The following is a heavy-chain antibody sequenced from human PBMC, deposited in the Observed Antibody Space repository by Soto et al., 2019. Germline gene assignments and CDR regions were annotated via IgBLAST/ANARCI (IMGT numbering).Heavy chain of an antibody. Sequence: EASVKVSCKASGGTFSTYTITWVRQAPGLGLEWMGRVNPILSMSNYAQKFQGRVTMTADKSTSTAYMELRSLRSEDTAFYYCATSYGSGYRAFDYWGQGALVTVSS. CDR1: GGTFSTYT. CDR2: VNPILSMS. CDR3: ATSYGSGYRAFDY. V-gene: IGHV1-69*02. D-gene: IGHD3-10*01. J-gene: IGHJ4*02.